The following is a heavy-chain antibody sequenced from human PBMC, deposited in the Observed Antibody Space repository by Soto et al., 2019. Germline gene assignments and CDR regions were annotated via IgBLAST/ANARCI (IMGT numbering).Heavy chain of an antibody. CDR1: GGSIASGGYY. J-gene: IGHJ6*02. CDR3: AIGQKGCCYDTSGYYYYQYDGMDV. D-gene: IGHD3-22*01. Sequence: QVQLQESGPGLVKPSQTLSLTCTVSGGSIASGGYYWSWIRQHPGKGLEWVGNLDYSGSTYSTPSLNSRITISLDTSKNQSSMRLSSGTAADTAVDYCAIGQKGCCYDTSGYYYYQYDGMDVWGHWTTVTVSS. V-gene: IGHV4-31*03. CDR2: LDYSGST.